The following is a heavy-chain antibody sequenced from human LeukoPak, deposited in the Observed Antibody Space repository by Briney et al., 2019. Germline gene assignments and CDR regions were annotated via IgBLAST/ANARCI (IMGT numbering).Heavy chain of an antibody. CDR1: GGSVSSTTYY. Sequence: SQTLSLTCTVSGGSVSSTTYYWSWIRQPPGKGLEWIASINYSGSTYYNPSLKSRVTISVDTSENQFSLKLSSVTAAGTAVYYCARYVVYGSGKYYFDYWGQGTLVTVSS. V-gene: IGHV4-39*01. CDR2: INYSGST. CDR3: ARYVVYGSGKYYFDY. J-gene: IGHJ4*02. D-gene: IGHD3-10*01.